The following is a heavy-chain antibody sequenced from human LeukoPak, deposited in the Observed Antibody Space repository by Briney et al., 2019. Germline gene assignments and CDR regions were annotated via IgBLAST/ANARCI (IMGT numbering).Heavy chain of an antibody. V-gene: IGHV5-51*01. CDR1: GYTFSNYW. CDR2: IYPADSDS. D-gene: IGHD3-22*01. Sequence: GESLKISCKGSGYTFSNYWIAWVRRMPGKGLEWMGIIYPADSDSRYSPSFQGQVTISVDRSINTAYLQWSSLKASDTAMYYCARRSYYDTRGYYYFDYWGQGTLVTVSA. J-gene: IGHJ4*02. CDR3: ARRSYYDTRGYYYFDY.